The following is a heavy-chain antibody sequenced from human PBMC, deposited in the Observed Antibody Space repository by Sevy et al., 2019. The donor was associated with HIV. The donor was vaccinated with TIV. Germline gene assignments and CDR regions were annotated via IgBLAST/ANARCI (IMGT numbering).Heavy chain of an antibody. J-gene: IGHJ6*02. CDR2: ISYDGNNK. Sequence: GESLKISCAASGFTFSSYAMHWVRQAPGKGLEWVAVISYDGNNKYHADSVKDRFTISRDNSKNTLYLQMNSLRAEDTAVYYCARDGSSGGLFLKDYYYFGMDVSGQGTTVTVSS. CDR1: GFTFSSYA. D-gene: IGHD3-16*01. V-gene: IGHV3-30*04. CDR3: ARDGSSGGLFLKDYYYFGMDV.